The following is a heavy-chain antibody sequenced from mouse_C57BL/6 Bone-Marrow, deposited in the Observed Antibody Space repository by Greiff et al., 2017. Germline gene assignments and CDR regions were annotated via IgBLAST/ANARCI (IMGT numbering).Heavy chain of an antibody. V-gene: IGHV1-81*01. CDR2: IYPRSGNT. CDR1: GYTFTSYG. Sequence: QVQLQQSGAELARPGASVKLSCKASGYTFTSYGISWVKQRTGQGLEWIGEIYPRSGNTYYNEKFKGKDTLTADKSSSTAYMELRSLTSEDSAVYFCASDGYPWAMDYWGQGTSVTVSS. J-gene: IGHJ4*01. CDR3: ASDGYPWAMDY. D-gene: IGHD2-3*01.